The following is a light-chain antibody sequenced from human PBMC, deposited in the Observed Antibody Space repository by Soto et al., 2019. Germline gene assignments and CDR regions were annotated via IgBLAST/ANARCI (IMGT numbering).Light chain of an antibody. J-gene: IGKJ1*01. V-gene: IGKV1-39*01. CDR3: QQSYSSPPT. Sequence: IQMTQSPSSLCASVGERVTITCRASQGIRNDLGWYQQKPGKAPKLLIYAASSLQSGVPSRFSGSRSGPDFTLTISSLQPEDFATYYCQQSYSSPPTFGQGTMVDIK. CDR1: QGIRND. CDR2: AAS.